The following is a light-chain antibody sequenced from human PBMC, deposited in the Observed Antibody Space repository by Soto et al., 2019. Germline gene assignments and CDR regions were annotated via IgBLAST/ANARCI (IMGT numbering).Light chain of an antibody. CDR1: SSNIGAGYD. V-gene: IGLV1-40*01. CDR2: GNS. Sequence: QSVLTQPPSVSGATRQRVTSSCTGSSSNIGAGYDVHWYQQLPGTAPKLLIYGNSNRPSGVPDRFSGSKSGTSASLAITGLQAEDEADYYCQSYDSSLSVVFGGGTKLTVL. J-gene: IGLJ2*01. CDR3: QSYDSSLSVV.